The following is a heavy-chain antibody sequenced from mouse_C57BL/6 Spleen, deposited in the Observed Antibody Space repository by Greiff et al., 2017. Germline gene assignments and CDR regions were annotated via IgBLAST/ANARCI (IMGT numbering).Heavy chain of an antibody. CDR2: IDPSDSYT. D-gene: IGHD3-3*01. CDR1: GYTFTSYW. CDR3: ARRGRYYCDY. J-gene: IGHJ2*01. Sequence: QVQLKQPGAELVMPGASVKLSCKASGYTFTSYWMHWVKQRPGQGLEWIGEIDPSDSYTNYNQKFKGKSTLTVDKSSSTAYMQLSSLTSEDSAVYYCARRGRYYCDYWGQGTTLTVSS. V-gene: IGHV1-69*01.